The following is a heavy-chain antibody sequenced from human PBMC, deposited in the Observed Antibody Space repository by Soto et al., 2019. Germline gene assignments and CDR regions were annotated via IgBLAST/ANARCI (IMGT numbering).Heavy chain of an antibody. CDR3: AGRGFGESPYYYYYMDV. CDR1: GYTFTSYA. J-gene: IGHJ6*03. D-gene: IGHD3-10*01. Sequence: ASVKVSCKASGYTFTSYAISWVRQAPGQGLEWMGWISAYNGNTNYAQKLQCRVTMTTDTSTSTAYIELRSLRSDDTAEYYCAGRGFGESPYYYYYMDVGGKGTTVTVSS. CDR2: ISAYNGNT. V-gene: IGHV1-18*01.